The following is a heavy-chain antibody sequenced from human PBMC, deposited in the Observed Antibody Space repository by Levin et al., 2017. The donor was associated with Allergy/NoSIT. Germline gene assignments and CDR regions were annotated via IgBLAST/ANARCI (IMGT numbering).Heavy chain of an antibody. J-gene: IGHJ2*01. CDR3: ARVRLVGATEYRYFDL. V-gene: IGHV1-18*01. D-gene: IGHD1-26*01. CDR1: GYTFTTYG. CDR2: INTFNGNT. Sequence: ASVKVSCKASGYTFTTYGISWVRQAPGQGLEWMGWINTFNGNTNYAQKLQGRLTMTTDTSTSTAYMELRSLRSDDTAVYYCARVRLVGATEYRYFDLWGRGTLVTASS.